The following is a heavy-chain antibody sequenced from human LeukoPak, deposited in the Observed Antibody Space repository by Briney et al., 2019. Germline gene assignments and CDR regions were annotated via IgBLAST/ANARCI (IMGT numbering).Heavy chain of an antibody. CDR3: ARDLGRGSYYGSDAFDI. D-gene: IGHD1-26*01. CDR1: GGSISSYY. CDR2: IYYSGST. J-gene: IGHJ3*02. V-gene: IGHV4-59*12. Sequence: SETLSLTCTVSGGSISSYYWSWIRQPPGKGLEWIGYIYYSGSTNYNPSLKSRVTMSVDTSKNQFSLKLSSVTAADTAVYYCARDLGRGSYYGSDAFDIWGQGTMVTVSS.